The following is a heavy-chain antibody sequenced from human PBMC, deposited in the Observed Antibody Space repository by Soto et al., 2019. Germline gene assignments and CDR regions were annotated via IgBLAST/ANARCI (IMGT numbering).Heavy chain of an antibody. CDR2: IYPGDSDT. V-gene: IGHV5-51*01. D-gene: IGHD3-22*01. CDR1: GYSFTSYW. CDR3: ASSRNYYDSIPHWGYYYYYGMYV. Sequence: GESLKISCKGSGYSFTSYWIGWVRQMPGKGLEWMGIIYPGDSDTRYSPSFQGQVTISADKSISTAYLQWSSLKASDTAMYYCASSRNYYDSIPHWGYYYYYGMYVSGQRTTVTVSS. J-gene: IGHJ6*02.